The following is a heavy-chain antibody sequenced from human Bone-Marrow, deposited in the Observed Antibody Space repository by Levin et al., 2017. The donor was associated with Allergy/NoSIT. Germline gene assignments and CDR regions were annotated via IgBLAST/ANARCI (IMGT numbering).Heavy chain of an antibody. CDR1: GFTFSAHG. CDR3: AKNSGRFCSSVSCSDYSGLDV. J-gene: IGHJ6*02. V-gene: IGHV3-30*18. CDR2: MSYDGNYI. Sequence: GGSLRLSCSASGFTFSAHGMHWVRQAPGKGLEWLAVMSYDGNYIHYADSVKGRFTISRDISKNTLYLQMDNLRPEDTAAYYCAKNSGRFCSSVSCSDYSGLDVWGQGTTVSVSS. D-gene: IGHD2-2*01.